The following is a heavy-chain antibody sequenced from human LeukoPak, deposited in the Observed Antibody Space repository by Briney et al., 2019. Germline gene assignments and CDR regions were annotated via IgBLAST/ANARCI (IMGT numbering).Heavy chain of an antibody. CDR1: GYTFTSYY. Sequence: ASVKVSCKASGYTFTSYYMHWVRQAPGQGLEWMGIINPSGGSTSCAQKFQGRVTMTRDTSTSTVYMELSSLRSEDTAVYYCARVIRGWNDPLGWFDPWGQGTLVTVSS. D-gene: IGHD1-1*01. J-gene: IGHJ5*02. CDR3: ARVIRGWNDPLGWFDP. CDR2: INPSGGST. V-gene: IGHV1-46*01.